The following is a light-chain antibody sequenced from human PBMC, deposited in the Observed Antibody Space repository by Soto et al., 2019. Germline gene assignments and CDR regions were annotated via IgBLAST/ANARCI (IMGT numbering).Light chain of an antibody. Sequence: SYELTQPLSVSVALGQTARITCGGNNIGSKNVHWYQQKPGQAPVLVIYRDSNRPSGIPERFSGSNSGNTATLTISRAQAGDEADYYCHVWDSSTADVVFGGGTKLTVL. V-gene: IGLV3-9*01. CDR1: NIGSKN. CDR2: RDS. CDR3: HVWDSSTADVV. J-gene: IGLJ2*01.